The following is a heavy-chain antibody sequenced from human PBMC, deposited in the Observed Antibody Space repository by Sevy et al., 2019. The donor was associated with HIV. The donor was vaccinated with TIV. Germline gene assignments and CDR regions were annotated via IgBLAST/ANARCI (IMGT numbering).Heavy chain of an antibody. V-gene: IGHV3-23*01. Sequence: GGSLRLSCKASGFNFNNYAMSWVRQAPGKGLEWVSTIGGSGGRTYTAESVRARLTISRDNSKRTVYLQMNSLRGDDTAIYYCAKDPYSSGEYFQKWGQGAGVTVSS. J-gene: IGHJ1*01. CDR2: IGGSGGRT. CDR3: AKDPYSSGEYFQK. CDR1: GFNFNNYA. D-gene: IGHD3-22*01.